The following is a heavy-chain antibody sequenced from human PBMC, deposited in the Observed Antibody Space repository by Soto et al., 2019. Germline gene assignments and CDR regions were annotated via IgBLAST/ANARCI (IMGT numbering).Heavy chain of an antibody. CDR1: GFTFSSYG. J-gene: IGHJ4*02. Sequence: GGSLRLSCAASGFTFSSYGMHWVRQAPGKGLEWVAVIWYDGSNKYYADSVKGRFTISRDNSKNTLYLQMNSLRAEDTAVYFCARDYYDYYDSSGYYFSPIDYWGQGTLVTVSS. CDR2: IWYDGSNK. D-gene: IGHD3-22*01. V-gene: IGHV3-33*01. CDR3: ARDYYDYYDSSGYYFSPIDY.